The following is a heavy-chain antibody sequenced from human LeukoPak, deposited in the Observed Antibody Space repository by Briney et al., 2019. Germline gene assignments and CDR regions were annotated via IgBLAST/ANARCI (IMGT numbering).Heavy chain of an antibody. CDR1: GFTFSSYS. J-gene: IGHJ4*02. V-gene: IGHV3-48*01. CDR3: ARDRPGAAADY. D-gene: IGHD6-13*01. CDR2: ISSSSSTI. Sequence: GGSLRLSCAASGFTFSSYSMNWVRQAPGKGLEWVSYISSSSSTIYYADSVKGRFTISRDNAKNSLYLQMNSLRAEDTAMYYCARDRPGAAADYWGQGTLVTVSS.